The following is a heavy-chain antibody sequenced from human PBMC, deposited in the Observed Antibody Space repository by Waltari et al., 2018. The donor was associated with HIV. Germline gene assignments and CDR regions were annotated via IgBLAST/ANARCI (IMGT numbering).Heavy chain of an antibody. V-gene: IGHV3-33*01. D-gene: IGHD6-19*01. CDR2: IWYDGSNK. CDR1: GFTFSTYG. Sequence: QVLLVESGGSVVQSGKSLRLSCAASGFTFSTYGLHWVRQAPGKGLEWVAVIWYDGSNKSYADSVKGRFTISRDNSNNTLYLQMNSLRVEDTAVYYCAVSSGWPYPFDSWGQGTLVTVSS. J-gene: IGHJ4*02. CDR3: AVSSGWPYPFDS.